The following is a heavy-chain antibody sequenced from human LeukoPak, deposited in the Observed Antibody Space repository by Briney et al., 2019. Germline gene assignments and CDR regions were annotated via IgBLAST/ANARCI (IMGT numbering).Heavy chain of an antibody. Sequence: GGSLRLSCAASGFTFSSYSMNWVRQAPGKGLQWVANILASGSPTYYADSAKGRFIISRDNSKNTVYLQMNSLRVEDTAIYYCAKDLRPDGVDNFDHWGQGILVTVSS. J-gene: IGHJ4*02. V-gene: IGHV3-23*01. CDR3: AKDLRPDGVDNFDH. CDR2: ILASGSPT. CDR1: GFTFSSYS. D-gene: IGHD2-8*01.